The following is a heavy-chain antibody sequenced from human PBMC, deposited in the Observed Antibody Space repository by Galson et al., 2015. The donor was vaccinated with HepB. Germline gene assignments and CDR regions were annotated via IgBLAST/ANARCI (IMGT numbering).Heavy chain of an antibody. CDR2: ISWNSGTI. CDR1: GFTFDDYA. Sequence: SLRLSCAASGFTFDDYAMHWVRQAPGKGLEWVSYISWNSGTIGYADSVRGRFTISRDNGNNSLYLQMNSLRAEDTALYYCIKEADDAFALWGQGTMVTVS. CDR3: IKEADDAFAL. J-gene: IGHJ3*01. V-gene: IGHV3-9*01.